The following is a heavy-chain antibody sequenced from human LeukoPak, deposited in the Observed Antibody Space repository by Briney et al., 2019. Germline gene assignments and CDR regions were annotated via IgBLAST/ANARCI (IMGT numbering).Heavy chain of an antibody. Sequence: PSETLSLTCAVYGGSFSGYYWSWIRQPPGKGLEWIGEINHSGSTNYNPSLKSRVTISVDTSKNQFSLKLSSVTAADTAVYYCARGRFGYSYVKVGNWFDPWGQGTLVTVSS. V-gene: IGHV4-34*01. J-gene: IGHJ5*02. CDR1: GGSFSGYY. D-gene: IGHD5-18*01. CDR2: INHSGST. CDR3: ARGRFGYSYVKVGNWFDP.